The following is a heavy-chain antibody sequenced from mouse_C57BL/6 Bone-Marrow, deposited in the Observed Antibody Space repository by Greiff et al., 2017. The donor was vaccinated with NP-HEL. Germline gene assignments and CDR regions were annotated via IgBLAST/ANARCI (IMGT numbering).Heavy chain of an antibody. Sequence: EVKLVESGGDLVKPGGSLKLSCAASGFTFSSYGMSWVRQTPDKRLEWVATISSGGSYTYYPDSVKGRFTISRDNAKNTLYLQMSSLKSEDTAMYYCARQGNGSGDFDYWGQGTTLTVSS. J-gene: IGHJ2*01. CDR2: ISSGGSYT. CDR1: GFTFSSYG. CDR3: ARQGNGSGDFDY. D-gene: IGHD1-1*01. V-gene: IGHV5-6*01.